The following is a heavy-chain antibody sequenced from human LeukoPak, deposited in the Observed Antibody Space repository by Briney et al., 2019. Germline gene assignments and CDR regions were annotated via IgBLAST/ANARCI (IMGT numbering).Heavy chain of an antibody. J-gene: IGHJ4*02. CDR3: ARDRDRFGELLW. CDR1: GGSISSSSYY. CDR2: IYYSGST. V-gene: IGHV4-39*07. D-gene: IGHD3-10*01. Sequence: SETLSLTCTVSGGSISSSSYYWGWIRQPPGKGLEWIGSIYYSGSTYYNPSLKSRVTISVDTSKNQFSLKLSSVTAADTAVYYCARDRDRFGELLWWGQGTLVTVSS.